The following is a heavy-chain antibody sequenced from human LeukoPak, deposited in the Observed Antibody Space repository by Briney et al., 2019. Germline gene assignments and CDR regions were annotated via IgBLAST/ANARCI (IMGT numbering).Heavy chain of an antibody. CDR1: GFTFSNYG. CDR2: IRYDGNNK. CDR3: ARDGYNDYYYYMDV. V-gene: IGHV3-30*02. J-gene: IGHJ6*03. D-gene: IGHD5-24*01. Sequence: GGSLRLSCGASGFTFSNYGMLWVRQAPGKGLEWVAFIRYDGNNKLYADSMKGRFTISRDNSKNSLYLQMNSLRAEDTALYYCARDGYNDYYYYMDVWGKGTTVTVSS.